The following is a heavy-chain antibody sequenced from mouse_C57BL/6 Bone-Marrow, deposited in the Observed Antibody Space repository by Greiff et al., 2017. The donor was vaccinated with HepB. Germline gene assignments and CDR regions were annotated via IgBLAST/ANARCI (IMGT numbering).Heavy chain of an antibody. CDR3: ASDYYGSPPVAY. CDR1: GYTFTSYW. Sequence: QVQLQQSGAELAKPGASVKLSCKASGYTFTSYWMPWVKQRPGQGLEWIGYINPSSGYTKYNQKFKDKASLTADKSSSTAYMQLSSLTYEDSAVYYCASDYYGSPPVAYWGQGTLVTVSA. D-gene: IGHD1-1*01. CDR2: INPSSGYT. V-gene: IGHV1-7*01. J-gene: IGHJ3*01.